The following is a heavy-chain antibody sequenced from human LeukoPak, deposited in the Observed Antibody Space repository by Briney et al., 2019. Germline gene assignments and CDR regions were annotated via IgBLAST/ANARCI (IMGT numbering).Heavy chain of an antibody. J-gene: IGHJ6*02. CDR2: TYYRSKWYN. V-gene: IGHV6-1*01. Sequence: SQTLSLTCAISGDSVSSNSAAWNWIRQSPSRGLEWLGRTYYRSKWYNDYAVSVKSRITINPDTPKNQFSLQLNSVTPEDTAVYYCARDSRHDYDFWSGYIYGMDVWGQGTTVTVSS. CDR3: ARDSRHDYDFWSGYIYGMDV. CDR1: GDSVSSNSAA. D-gene: IGHD3-3*01.